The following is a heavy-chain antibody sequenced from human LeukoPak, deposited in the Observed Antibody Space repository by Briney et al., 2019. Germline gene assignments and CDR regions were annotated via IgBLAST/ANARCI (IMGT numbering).Heavy chain of an antibody. CDR3: ARDLAAYSSSWPDAFDI. V-gene: IGHV1-69*05. CDR1: GGTFSSYA. J-gene: IGHJ3*02. D-gene: IGHD6-13*01. Sequence: SVKVSCKASGGTFSSYAISWVRQAPGQGLEWMGGIIPIFGTANYAQKFQGRVTITTDESTSTAYMELSSLRSEGTAVYYCARDLAAYSSSWPDAFDIWGQGTMVTVSS. CDR2: IIPIFGTA.